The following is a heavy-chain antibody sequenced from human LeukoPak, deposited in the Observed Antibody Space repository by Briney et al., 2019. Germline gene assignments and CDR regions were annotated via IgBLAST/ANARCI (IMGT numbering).Heavy chain of an antibody. CDR2: VYYGETT. D-gene: IGHD5-12*01. V-gene: IGHV4-39*07. J-gene: IGHJ4*02. Sequence: SETLSLTCNVSGVSISSSAYLWAWIRQPPGKGLEWIASVYYGETTYYNPSLKSRVTISMDTSKNQFSLKMFSVTAADTAVYFCAREGVSYTDSEIYYFDFWGQGTRVNVSS. CDR1: GVSISSSAYL. CDR3: AREGVSYTDSEIYYFDF.